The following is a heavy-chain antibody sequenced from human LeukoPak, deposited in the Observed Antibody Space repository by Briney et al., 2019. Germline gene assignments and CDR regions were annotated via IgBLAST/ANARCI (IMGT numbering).Heavy chain of an antibody. Sequence: GGSLRLSCAASGFTFSDYYMSWIRQAPGKGLEWVSYISSSGSTIYYADSVKGRFTISRDNSRNTLYLQMNSLRAEDTAVYYCAKSCGGSCYSDFDYWGQGTLVTVSS. CDR1: GFTFSDYY. V-gene: IGHV3-11*01. D-gene: IGHD2-15*01. CDR3: AKSCGGSCYSDFDY. CDR2: ISSSGSTI. J-gene: IGHJ4*02.